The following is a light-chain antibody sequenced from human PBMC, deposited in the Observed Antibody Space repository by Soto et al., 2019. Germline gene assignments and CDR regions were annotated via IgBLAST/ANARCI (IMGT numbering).Light chain of an antibody. J-gene: IGKJ2*02. CDR1: QSVSSSS. V-gene: IGKV3-20*01. CDR3: QQYGTTLMCT. CDR2: GAS. Sequence: DIVLTQSPGTLSLSPGERATLSFRASQSVSSSSLAWYQQKPGQAPRLLIYGASSRATSIPDRFSGSGSGKDFTLTISRLEPEDFAVYYCQQYGTTLMCTFGQGTQLE.